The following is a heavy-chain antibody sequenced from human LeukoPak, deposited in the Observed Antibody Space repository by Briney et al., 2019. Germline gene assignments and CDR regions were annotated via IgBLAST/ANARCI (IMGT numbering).Heavy chain of an antibody. J-gene: IGHJ4*02. CDR1: GGSISSYY. V-gene: IGHV4-59*01. CDR3: ARGIGQWLALDY. D-gene: IGHD6-19*01. CDR2: IYYSGST. Sequence: SETLSLTCTVSGGSISSYYWSWIRQPPGKGLEWIGYIYYSGSTTYNPSLKSRVSTSVDTSKNQFSLNLSSVTAADTAVYYCARGIGQWLALDYWGQGTPVTVSS.